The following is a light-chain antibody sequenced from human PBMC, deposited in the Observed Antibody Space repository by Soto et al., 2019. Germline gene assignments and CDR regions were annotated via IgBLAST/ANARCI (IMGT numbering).Light chain of an antibody. V-gene: IGKV3-15*01. Sequence: EVVMRQSPATLSVSPGEGATLSCRASQGIGDTLAWYQHKPGQTPRLLIYGTSTRATGISARFSGGGSGTEFTLTISSLQSEDFAVYYCQQYEKWPPSIPFGQGRRLEI. CDR3: QQYEKWPPSIP. CDR1: QGIGDT. CDR2: GTS. J-gene: IGKJ5*01.